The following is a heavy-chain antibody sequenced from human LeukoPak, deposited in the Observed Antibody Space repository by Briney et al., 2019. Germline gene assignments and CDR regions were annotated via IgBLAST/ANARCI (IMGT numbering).Heavy chain of an antibody. Sequence: ASVKVSCKASGYTFTTYDINWVRQATGQGLEWMGWMNPNSGNTGYAQKFQGRVTMTRNTSISTAYMELRSLRSEDTAVYYCARGPNKSDGGDSGSAWFDPWGQGTLVTVSS. V-gene: IGHV1-8*01. D-gene: IGHD2-21*01. J-gene: IGHJ5*02. CDR3: ARGPNKSDGGDSGSAWFDP. CDR1: GYTFTTYD. CDR2: MNPNSGNT.